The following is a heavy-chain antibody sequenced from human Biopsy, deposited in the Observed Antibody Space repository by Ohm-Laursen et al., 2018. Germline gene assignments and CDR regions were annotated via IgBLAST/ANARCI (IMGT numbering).Heavy chain of an antibody. CDR1: GDSVTKYY. CDR3: ARDSGILNYGNFKYYHYYGMDV. V-gene: IGHV4-59*02. J-gene: IGHJ6*02. Sequence: TLSLTCTVSGDSVTKYYWSWIRQPPGKGLEWIGHIYYSVMTNYNPSLQSRVSISVDTSRNQVPLTLSSGTAADTAVYYCARDSGILNYGNFKYYHYYGMDVWGQGTKVTVSS. D-gene: IGHD4-11*01. CDR2: IYYSVMT.